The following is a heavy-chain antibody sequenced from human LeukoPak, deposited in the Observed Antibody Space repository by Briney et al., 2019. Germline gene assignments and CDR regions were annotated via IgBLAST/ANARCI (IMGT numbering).Heavy chain of an antibody. CDR1: GFTFSSYG. V-gene: IGHV3-48*04. D-gene: IGHD3-10*02. CDR3: AELGITMIGGV. Sequence: GGSLRLSCAASGFTFSSYGMNWVRQAPGKGLEWLSYISSSGSTIYYADSVKGRFTISRDNAKNSLYLQMNSLRAEDTAVYYCAELGITMIGGVWGKGTTVTISS. CDR2: ISSSGSTI. J-gene: IGHJ6*04.